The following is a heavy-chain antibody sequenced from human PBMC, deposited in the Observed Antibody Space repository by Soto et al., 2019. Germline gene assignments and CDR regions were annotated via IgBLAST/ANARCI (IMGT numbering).Heavy chain of an antibody. CDR1: GFSLSTSGMC. CDR3: ARNYDYILGSYRHHDAFDI. V-gene: IGHV2-70*11. D-gene: IGHD3-16*02. J-gene: IGHJ3*02. CDR2: IDWDDDK. Sequence: ASGPTLVNPTQTLTLTCTFSGFSLSTSGMCVSWIRQPPGKALEWLARIDWDDDKYYSTSLKTRLTISKDTSKNQVVLTMTNMDPVDTATYYCARNYDYILGSYRHHDAFDIWGQGTMVTVSS.